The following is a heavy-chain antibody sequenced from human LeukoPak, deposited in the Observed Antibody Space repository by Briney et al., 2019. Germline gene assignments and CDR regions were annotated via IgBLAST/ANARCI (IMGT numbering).Heavy chain of an antibody. Sequence: PGGSLRLSCAASGFTFSDYYMSWIRQAPGKGLERVSYISSSSSYTNYADSVKGRFTISRDNAKNPLYLQMNSLRAEDTAVYYCARDRTVTTREGAFDIWGQGTMVTVSS. V-gene: IGHV3-11*06. CDR3: ARDRTVTTREGAFDI. CDR2: ISSSSSYT. D-gene: IGHD4-17*01. J-gene: IGHJ3*02. CDR1: GFTFSDYY.